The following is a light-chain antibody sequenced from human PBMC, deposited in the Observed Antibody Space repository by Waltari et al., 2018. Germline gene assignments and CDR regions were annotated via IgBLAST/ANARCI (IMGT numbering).Light chain of an antibody. V-gene: IGLV2-8*01. Sequence: QSALTQPPSASGSPGQSVTISCTGTSSDGGGYNYASWYQQHPGKAPKLVIYEVSKRPSGVPDRFSGSKSGNTASLTVSGLQAEDEADYYCSSYAGSIYVFGTGTKVTVL. CDR3: SSYAGSIYV. CDR2: EVS. CDR1: SSDGGGYNY. J-gene: IGLJ1*01.